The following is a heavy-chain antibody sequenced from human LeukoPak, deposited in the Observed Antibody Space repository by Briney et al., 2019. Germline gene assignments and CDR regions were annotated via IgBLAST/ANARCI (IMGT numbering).Heavy chain of an antibody. CDR2: ISTYNGNT. V-gene: IGHV1-18*01. Sequence: ASVKVSCKTSGYAFTSYGFIWVRQAPGQGLEWMGWISTYNGNTNYAQKFQGRVTMTTDTSTSTAYMELRSLRSDDTAVYYCARGSPPRVYYDRSGYYSYYFDYWGQGTLVTVSS. CDR3: ARGSPPRVYYDRSGYYSYYFDY. J-gene: IGHJ4*02. CDR1: GYAFTSYG. D-gene: IGHD3-22*01.